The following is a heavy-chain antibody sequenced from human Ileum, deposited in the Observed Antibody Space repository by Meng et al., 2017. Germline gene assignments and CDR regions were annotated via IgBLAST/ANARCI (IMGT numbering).Heavy chain of an antibody. Sequence: QVQRQQWGAGQLKPSEPLARTCAVYGGSFSGYYWSWIRHPPGKGLEWIGEINHSGSTNYNPSLKSRVTISVDTSKNQFSLKLSSVTAADTAVYYCARGRITRLGELFGYWGQGTLVTVSS. J-gene: IGHJ4*02. CDR3: ARGRITRLGELFGY. D-gene: IGHD3-16*01. CDR1: GGSFSGYY. CDR2: INHSGST. V-gene: IGHV4-34*01.